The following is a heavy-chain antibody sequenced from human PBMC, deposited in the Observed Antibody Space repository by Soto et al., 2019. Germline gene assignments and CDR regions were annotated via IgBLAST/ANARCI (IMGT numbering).Heavy chain of an antibody. CDR3: ARDPDESFDY. J-gene: IGHJ4*02. Sequence: HWVAVISYDGSNKYYADSVRGRFTISRDNSKNTLYLQMNSLRAEDTAVFYCARDPDESFDYWGQGTLVTVS. V-gene: IGHV3-30-3*01. CDR2: ISYDGSNK.